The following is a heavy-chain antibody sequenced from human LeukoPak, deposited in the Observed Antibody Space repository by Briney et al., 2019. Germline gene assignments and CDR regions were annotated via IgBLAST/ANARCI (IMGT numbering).Heavy chain of an antibody. CDR3: ARGIHYYDSSGYLPDY. CDR1: GGSISSYW. V-gene: IGHV4-59*01. J-gene: IGHJ4*02. Sequence: SETLSLTCTVSGGSISSYWWSWIRQPPGKGLEWIGYIYYTGGTNYNPSLKSRATISLDTSKNQFSLKLSSVTAADTAVYYCARGIHYYDSSGYLPDYWGQGTLVTVSS. CDR2: IYYTGGT. D-gene: IGHD3-22*01.